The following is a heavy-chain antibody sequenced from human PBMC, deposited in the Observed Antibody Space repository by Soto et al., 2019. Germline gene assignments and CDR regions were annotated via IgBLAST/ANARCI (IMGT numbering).Heavy chain of an antibody. J-gene: IGHJ6*02. CDR3: ARDKSQAVAGDYYYYYGMDV. Sequence: GASVKVSCKASGYTFTGYYMHWVRQAPGQGLEWMGWINPNSGGTNYAQKFQGWVTMTRDTSISTAYMELSRLRSDDTAVYYCARDKSQAVAGDYYYYYGMDVWGQGTTVTVSS. CDR2: INPNSGGT. CDR1: GYTFTGYY. V-gene: IGHV1-2*04. D-gene: IGHD6-19*01.